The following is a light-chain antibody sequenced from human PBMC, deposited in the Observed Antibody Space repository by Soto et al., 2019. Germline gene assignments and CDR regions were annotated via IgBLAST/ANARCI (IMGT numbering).Light chain of an antibody. V-gene: IGKV3D-15*01. CDR3: QQYNNWPPWT. CDR2: GAS. Sequence: EIVMAQSPATLSVSPGERATLSCRASQSVSSNLAWYQQKPGQAPRLLIYGASTRPTGIPARFSGSGSGTEFTLTISSLQSEDFAVYYCQQYNNWPPWTFGQVTKVDIK. CDR1: QSVSSN. J-gene: IGKJ1*01.